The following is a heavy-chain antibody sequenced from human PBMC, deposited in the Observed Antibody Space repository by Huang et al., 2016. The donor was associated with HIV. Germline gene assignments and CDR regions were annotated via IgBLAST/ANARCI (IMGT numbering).Heavy chain of an antibody. CDR2: IKSEGRST. CDR3: ARTYYYDSSGVDPRRAFDI. J-gene: IGHJ3*02. CDR1: GFTVSGYW. D-gene: IGHD3-22*01. Sequence: EVQLEGSGGGLVQPGGSLELAGEASGFTVSGYWVNWVRQGPGKGLVWGSRIKSEGRSTSYSDSVKGRVTSSRDNAKNTLYLQMNSLRAEDTAVYYCARTYYYDSSGVDPRRAFDIWGQGTMVTVSS. V-gene: IGHV3-74*01.